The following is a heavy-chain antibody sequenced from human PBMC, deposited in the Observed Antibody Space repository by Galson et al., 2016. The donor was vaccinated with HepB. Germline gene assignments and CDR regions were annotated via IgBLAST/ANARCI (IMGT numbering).Heavy chain of an antibody. V-gene: IGHV4-59*08. D-gene: IGHD1-26*01. CDR1: GDSISSYY. CDR3: ARHGLAGATTYYYGMDV. CDR2: IYHSGSN. Sequence: ETLSLTCTVSGDSISSYYWSWIRQPPGKGLEWIGHIYHSGSNSYNPSLKSRVSMSVDTSKSQLSLKLSSVTAADTAVYYCARHGLAGATTYYYGMDVWGQGTTVTVSS. J-gene: IGHJ6*02.